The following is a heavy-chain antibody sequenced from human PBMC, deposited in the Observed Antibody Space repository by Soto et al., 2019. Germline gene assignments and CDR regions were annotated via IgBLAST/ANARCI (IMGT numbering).Heavy chain of an antibody. CDR1: GFTFSSYA. J-gene: IGHJ6*02. CDR3: AXXXXXXXXXGLDV. V-gene: IGHV3-23*01. CDR2: ISNSDGST. Sequence: ESGGGLVQPGGSLRLSCVGSGFTFSSYAMSWVRQAPGKGLEWVSVISNSDGSTYYADAVKGRFTISRDNSNNTLYLQLNSXRXDDTXXXXXAXXXXXXXXXGLDVWGQGTTVTVS.